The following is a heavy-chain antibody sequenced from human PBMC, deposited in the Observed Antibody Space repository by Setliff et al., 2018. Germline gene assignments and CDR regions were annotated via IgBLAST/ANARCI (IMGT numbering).Heavy chain of an antibody. CDR2: VASTGSFT. V-gene: IGHV3-11*06. J-gene: IGHJ6*02. Sequence: LSLTCVVYGGSFSGYQWSWFRQAPGKGLEWVSYVASTGSFTKEADSVRGRFTISRDNAKNSLYLQMNSLRAEDSAVYYCARDGVFYAMDFWGQGTTVTVSS. CDR3: ARDGVFYAMDF. CDR1: GGSFSGYQ. D-gene: IGHD3-10*01.